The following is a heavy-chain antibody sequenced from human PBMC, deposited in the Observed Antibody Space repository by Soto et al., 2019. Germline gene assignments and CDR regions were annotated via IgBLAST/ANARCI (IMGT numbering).Heavy chain of an antibody. D-gene: IGHD2-2*01. Sequence: PGGSLRLSCAASGFTFSSYAMHWVRQAPGKGLEYVSAISSNGGSTYYANSLKGRFTISRDNSKNTLYLQMGSLRAEDMAVYYCARGRYCSSTSCYAGGNYYYYYMDVWGKGTTVTVSS. CDR3: ARGRYCSSTSCYAGGNYYYYYMDV. J-gene: IGHJ6*03. CDR2: ISSNGGST. V-gene: IGHV3-64*01. CDR1: GFTFSSYA.